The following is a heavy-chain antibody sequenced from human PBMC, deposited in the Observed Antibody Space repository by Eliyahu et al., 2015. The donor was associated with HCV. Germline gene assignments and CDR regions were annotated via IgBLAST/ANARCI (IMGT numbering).Heavy chain of an antibody. CDR2: INPNSGGT. V-gene: IGHV1-2*06. CDR1: GYTFTGYY. D-gene: IGHD3-22*01. CDR3: ASLSYYDSSGLLRDAFDI. J-gene: IGHJ3*02. Sequence: QVQLVQSGAEVKKPGASVKVSCKASGYTFTGYYMHWVRQAPGQGLEWMGRINPNSGGTNYAQKFQGRVTMTRDTSISTAYMELSRLRSDDTAVYYCASLSYYDSSGLLRDAFDIWGQGTMVTVSS.